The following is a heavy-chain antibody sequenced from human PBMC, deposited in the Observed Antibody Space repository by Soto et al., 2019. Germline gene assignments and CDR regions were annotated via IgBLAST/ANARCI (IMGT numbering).Heavy chain of an antibody. Sequence: SETLSLTCAVYGAPFSGYYYTWIRQPPGKGLEWIGEINHTRSTKYNASLKSRVTISLDTSKTQFSLCLRSVTAADTAVYCCARGREIFGAVTPFEYWGQGTQVTVSS. CDR1: GAPFSGYY. V-gene: IGHV4-34*01. J-gene: IGHJ4*02. CDR3: ARGREIFGAVTPFEY. D-gene: IGHD3-3*01. CDR2: INHTRST.